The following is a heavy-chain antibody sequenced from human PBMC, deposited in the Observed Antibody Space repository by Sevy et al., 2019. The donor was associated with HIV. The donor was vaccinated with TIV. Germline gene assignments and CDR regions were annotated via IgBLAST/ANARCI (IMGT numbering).Heavy chain of an antibody. V-gene: IGHV4-38-2*02. Sequence: SETLSLTCTVSGYSIRNGYYWAWIRQPPGKGLEWIGSIHHSGITHYNPSLKSRVIISVATSKNQVSLELSSVTAADTAMYYCARDRKYPLYYFDYWGQGILVTVSS. CDR1: GYSIRNGYY. D-gene: IGHD6-6*01. J-gene: IGHJ4*02. CDR2: IHHSGIT. CDR3: ARDRKYPLYYFDY.